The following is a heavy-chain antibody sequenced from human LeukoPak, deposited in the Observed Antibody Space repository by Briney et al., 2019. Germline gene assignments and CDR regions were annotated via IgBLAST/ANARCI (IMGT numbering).Heavy chain of an antibody. CDR3: ARPRGDYSVFDY. D-gene: IGHD3-16*01. CDR1: EFIFSNSW. V-gene: IGHV3-7*01. CDR2: IKKDGSER. Sequence: GGSLRLSCAAPEFIFSNSWMSWVRQAPGKGLEGVASIKKDGSERFYVDSVKGRFTISRDNAKNSVYLQMNSLRSEDTAIYYCARPRGDYSVFDYWGQGTLVTVSS. J-gene: IGHJ4*02.